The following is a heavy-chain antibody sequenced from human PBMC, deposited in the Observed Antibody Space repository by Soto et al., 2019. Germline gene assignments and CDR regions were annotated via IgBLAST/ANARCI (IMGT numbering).Heavy chain of an antibody. CDR3: ARHGVGDILTGQPDY. D-gene: IGHD3-9*01. J-gene: IGHJ4*02. CDR1: GYSFTRYW. Sequence: AESLKISCKASGYSFTRYWIGCVRQVPGKGLEWMGSIYPGHGDTKYSPTFQGRVTITADKSTSTAYLQWSSLKASDTAMYYCARHGVGDILTGQPDYWGQGTLVTAPQ. CDR2: IYPGHGDT. V-gene: IGHV5-51*01.